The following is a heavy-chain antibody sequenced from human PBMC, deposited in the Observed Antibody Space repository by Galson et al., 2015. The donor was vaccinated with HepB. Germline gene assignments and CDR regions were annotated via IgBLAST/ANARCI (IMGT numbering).Heavy chain of an antibody. D-gene: IGHD1-1*01. CDR3: ARLSRTTY. J-gene: IGHJ4*02. CDR1: GGSIINYY. CDR2: IYSSGST. V-gene: IGHV4-4*07. Sequence: SETLSLTCTVSGGSIINYYWSWIRQPAERGPEWIGRIYSSGSTNYNPSLKSRVTMSVDTSNNQFSLKLSSVTAADTAVYYCARLSRTTYWGQGTLVTVSS.